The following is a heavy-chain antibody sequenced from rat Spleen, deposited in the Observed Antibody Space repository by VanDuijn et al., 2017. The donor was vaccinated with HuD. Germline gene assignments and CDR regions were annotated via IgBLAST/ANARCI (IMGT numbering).Heavy chain of an antibody. Sequence: EVQLVDHGGGLVQPGRSLKLSCAPSGFTFSIYGMAWVRQAPTKGLEWVASIGTGGGNTYYRDSVKGRFTISRDNAQNTLYLQIDSLRSEDTATYYCARHTTTVPLLDYWGQGVMVTVSS. CDR2: IGTGGGNT. CDR3: ARHTTTVPLLDY. CDR1: GFTFSIYG. D-gene: IGHD1-1*01. J-gene: IGHJ2*01. V-gene: IGHV5S13*01.